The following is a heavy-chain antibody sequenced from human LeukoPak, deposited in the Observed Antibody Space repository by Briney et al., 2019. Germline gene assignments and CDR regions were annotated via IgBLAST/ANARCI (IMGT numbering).Heavy chain of an antibody. D-gene: IGHD3-10*01. Sequence: GRSLRLSCAASGFTFSSHGMNWVRQAPGKGLEWVAVIWYDGSKKYYADSVKGRFTISRDNSKNTVYLQTNSLRAEDTAVYYCVRLSGSALDYWGQGTLVTVSS. CDR1: GFTFSSHG. CDR3: VRLSGSALDY. J-gene: IGHJ4*02. CDR2: IWYDGSKK. V-gene: IGHV3-33*08.